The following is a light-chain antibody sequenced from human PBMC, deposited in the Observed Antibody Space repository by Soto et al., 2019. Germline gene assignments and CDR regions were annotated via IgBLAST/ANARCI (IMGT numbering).Light chain of an antibody. V-gene: IGKV3-20*01. CDR1: QSISSIY. J-gene: IGKJ1*01. CDR3: QHYVSSPWT. CDR2: GAS. Sequence: EIVLTQSPGTLSLSPGERATLSCKASQSISSIYLAWYQQKPGQAPRLLIYGASSRATGIPDRFSGSGSGTDFTLTTSRLESEDFAVYYCQHYVSSPWTFGQGTKVEIK.